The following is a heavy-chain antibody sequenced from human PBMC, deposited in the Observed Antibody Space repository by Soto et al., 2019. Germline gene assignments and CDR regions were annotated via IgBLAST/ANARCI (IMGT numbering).Heavy chain of an antibody. CDR3: ARDQGGNGMDV. D-gene: IGHD3-16*01. J-gene: IGHJ6*02. V-gene: IGHV4-30-4*01. Sequence: LCGGSISSGDYYWSWIRQPPGKGLEWIGYIYYSGSTYYNPSLKSRVTISVDTSKNQFSLKLSSVTAADTAVYYCARDQGGNGMDVWGQGTTVTVSS. CDR2: IYYSGST. CDR1: GGSISSGDYY.